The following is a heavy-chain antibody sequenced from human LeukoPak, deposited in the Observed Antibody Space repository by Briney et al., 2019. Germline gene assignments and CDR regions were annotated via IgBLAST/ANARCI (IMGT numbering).Heavy chain of an antibody. D-gene: IGHD2-21*02. CDR1: GYTFTSYG. CDR2: IISDNGNT. J-gene: IGHJ4*02. CDR3: ARGPMVTAHA. V-gene: IGHV1-8*01. Sequence: GASVKVSCKASGYTFTSYGITWVRQAPGQGLEWMGWIISDNGNTDYAQKFQGRVTMTRNTSISTAYMELSSLRSEDTAVYYCARGPMVTAHAWGQGTLVTVSS.